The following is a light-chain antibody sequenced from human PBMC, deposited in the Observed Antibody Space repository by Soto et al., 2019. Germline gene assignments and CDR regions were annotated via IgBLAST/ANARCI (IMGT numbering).Light chain of an antibody. V-gene: IGKV3-15*01. J-gene: IGKJ1*01. CDR3: QQYNNWPRT. CDR1: QSVSSN. CDR2: GAS. Sequence: EIVMTQSPATLSVSPGERATLSCRASQSVSSNLAWYQQKPDQAPRLLIYGASTRATGIPARFSGSGSGTEFTLTISSLQSEDFAVYYGQQYNNWPRTFGQGTKVEIK.